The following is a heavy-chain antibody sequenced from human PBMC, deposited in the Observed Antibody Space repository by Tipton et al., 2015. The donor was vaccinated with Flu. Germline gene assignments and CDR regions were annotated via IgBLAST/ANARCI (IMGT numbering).Heavy chain of an antibody. Sequence: TLSLTCTVSDGSISSSNYYWGWIRQPPGMGLEWIGIIYYSGITSYNPSLKSRVTISEDTSKNQFSLTLNSVTAADAAVYYCARALQNYFDYWGQGTLVTVSS. CDR3: ARALQNYFDY. CDR2: IYYSGIT. J-gene: IGHJ4*02. V-gene: IGHV4-39*07. CDR1: DGSISSSNYY.